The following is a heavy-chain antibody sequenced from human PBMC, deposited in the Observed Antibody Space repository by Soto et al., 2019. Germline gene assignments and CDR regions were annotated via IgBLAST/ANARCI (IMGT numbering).Heavy chain of an antibody. CDR2: IKPDGSEK. D-gene: IGHD4-17*01. Sequence: EVHLVESGGGLVQPGGSLRLSCAASEFTFSQHWMSWVRQALGKGLEWVADIKPDGSEKYYVDSVKGRFTISRDNAKNSVYLHMNSLRAEDTAVYYCARGHYGRDYWGQGTLVTVSS. CDR3: ARGHYGRDY. CDR1: EFTFSQHW. J-gene: IGHJ4*02. V-gene: IGHV3-7*01.